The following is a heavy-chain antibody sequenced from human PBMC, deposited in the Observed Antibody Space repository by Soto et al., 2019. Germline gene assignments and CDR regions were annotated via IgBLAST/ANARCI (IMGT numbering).Heavy chain of an antibody. Sequence: SETLSLTCAVYGGSFSGYYWSWIRQPPGKGLEWIGEINHSGSTNYNPSLKSRVTISVDTSKNQFSLKLSSVTAADTAVYYCARAWTFDPWGQGTLVTVS. CDR1: GGSFSGYY. D-gene: IGHD5-12*01. CDR3: ARAWTFDP. V-gene: IGHV4-34*01. CDR2: INHSGST. J-gene: IGHJ5*02.